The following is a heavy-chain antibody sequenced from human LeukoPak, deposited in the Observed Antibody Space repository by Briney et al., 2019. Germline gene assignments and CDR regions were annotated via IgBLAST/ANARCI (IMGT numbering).Heavy chain of an antibody. Sequence: ASVKVSCKASGGTFSSYAISWVRQAPGQGLEWMGRIIPILGIANYAQKFQGRVTITADKSTSTAYMELSSLRSEDTAVYYCARGISGQSPYYFDYWGQGTLVTVSS. D-gene: IGHD3-10*01. CDR3: ARGISGQSPYYFDY. CDR2: IIPILGIA. J-gene: IGHJ4*02. V-gene: IGHV1-69*04. CDR1: GGTFSSYA.